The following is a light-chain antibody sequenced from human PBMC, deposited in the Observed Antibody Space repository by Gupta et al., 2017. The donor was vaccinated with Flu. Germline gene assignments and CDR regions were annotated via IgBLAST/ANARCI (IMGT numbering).Light chain of an antibody. CDR3: QQYNKWPT. CDR1: PSVSSN. Sequence: EVVMTQSPATLSVSPGERATLFCRASPSVSSNVAWYQQKPGQAPRLLIYDASTRAIGIPARFSGSGSGTEFTLTITRLQSEDFAVHHCQQYNKWPTFGQGTRLDIK. J-gene: IGKJ5*01. CDR2: DAS. V-gene: IGKV3-15*01.